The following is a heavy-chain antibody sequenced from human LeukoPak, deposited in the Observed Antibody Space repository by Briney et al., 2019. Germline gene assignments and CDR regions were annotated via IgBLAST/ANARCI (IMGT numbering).Heavy chain of an antibody. CDR2: ISGSGGST. Sequence: PGGSLRLSCAASGFAFSSYATSWVRQAPGKGLEWVSAISGSGGSTYYADSVKGRLTISRDNSKNTLYLQMNSLRAEDTAVYYCAKARRDYIWGSHRPAGDWYYFDYWGQGTLVTVSS. V-gene: IGHV3-23*01. CDR3: AKARRDYIWGSHRPAGDWYYFDY. CDR1: GFAFSSYA. J-gene: IGHJ4*02. D-gene: IGHD3-16*02.